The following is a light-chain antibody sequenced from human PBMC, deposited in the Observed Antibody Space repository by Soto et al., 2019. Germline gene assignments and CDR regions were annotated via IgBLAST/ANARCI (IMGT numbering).Light chain of an antibody. CDR3: SSYAGSNNLV. J-gene: IGLJ3*02. CDR2: EVN. V-gene: IGLV2-8*01. CDR1: SSDIGGYDY. Sequence: QSALTQPPSASGYPGQSVTISCTGTSSDIGGYDYVSWYQQHPGKAPKLIIYEVNKRPSGVPDRFSGSKSGNTASLTVSGLQAEDEADYYCSSYAGSNNLVFAGGTKVTVL.